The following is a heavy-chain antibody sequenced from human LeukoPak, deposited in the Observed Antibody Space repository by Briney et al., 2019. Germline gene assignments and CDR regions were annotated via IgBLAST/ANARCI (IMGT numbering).Heavy chain of an antibody. CDR2: ISGSGGST. CDR3: AKVGSMVRGVITDPFDY. V-gene: IGHV3-23*01. Sequence: GGSLRLSCAASGFTFSSYAMSWVRQAPGKGLEWVSAISGSGGSTYYADSVKGRFTISRYNSKNTLYLQMNSLRAEDTAVYYCAKVGSMVRGVITDPFDYWGQGTLVTVSS. CDR1: GFTFSSYA. J-gene: IGHJ4*02. D-gene: IGHD3-10*01.